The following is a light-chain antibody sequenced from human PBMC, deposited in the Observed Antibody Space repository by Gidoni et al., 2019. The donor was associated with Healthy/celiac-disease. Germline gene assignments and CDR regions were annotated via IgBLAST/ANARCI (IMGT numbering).Light chain of an antibody. CDR3: QQYNNWPRT. CDR1: QSVSSN. J-gene: IGKJ1*01. V-gene: IGKV3-15*01. CDR2: GAS. Sequence: EIVMTPSPATLSVSPGERATLSCRASQSVSSNLAWYQQKPGQAPRLLIYGASTRATGIPARFSGSGSGTEFTLTISSLQSEDFAVYYCQQYNNWPRTFXQXTKVEI.